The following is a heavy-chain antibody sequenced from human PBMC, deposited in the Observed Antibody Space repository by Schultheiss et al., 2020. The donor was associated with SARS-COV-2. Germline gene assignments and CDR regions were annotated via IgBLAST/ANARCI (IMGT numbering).Heavy chain of an antibody. V-gene: IGHV3-9*01. CDR2: ISWNSGSI. CDR1: GFTFDDYA. J-gene: IGHJ4*02. Sequence: SLKISCAASGFTFDDYAMHWVRQAPGKGLEWVSGISWNSGSIGYADSVKGRFTISRDNAKNSLYLQMNSLRAEDTALYYCAKGRFWSGYWDYWGQGTLVTVSS. CDR3: AKGRFWSGYWDY. D-gene: IGHD3-3*01.